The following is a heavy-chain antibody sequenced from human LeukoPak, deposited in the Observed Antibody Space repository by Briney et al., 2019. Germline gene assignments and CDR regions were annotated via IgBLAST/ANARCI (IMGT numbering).Heavy chain of an antibody. Sequence: SETLSLTCTVSGVSISSFYWGWIRQPPGKGLEWIGYIHHTGTTKYNPSLKSRVTISIDTFRMQFSLNLRSVTAADTAVYYCARDVRNYDNSAHAYFDYWGQGTLVTVSS. CDR1: GVSISSFY. CDR2: IHHTGTT. CDR3: ARDVRNYDNSAHAYFDY. J-gene: IGHJ4*02. V-gene: IGHV4-59*01. D-gene: IGHD3-22*01.